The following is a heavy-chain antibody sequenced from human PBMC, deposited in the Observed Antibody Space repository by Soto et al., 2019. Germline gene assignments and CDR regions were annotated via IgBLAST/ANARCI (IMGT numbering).Heavy chain of an antibody. CDR3: ARAVAAAGTRFDP. D-gene: IGHD6-13*01. CDR2: ISYDGSNK. Sequence: QVQLVESGGGVVQPGRSLRLSCAASGFTFSSYAMHWVRQAPGKGLEWVAVISYDGSNKYYADSVKGRLTISRDNSKNTLYLQMNSLRAEDTAVYYCARAVAAAGTRFDPWGQGTLVTVSS. CDR1: GFTFSSYA. J-gene: IGHJ5*02. V-gene: IGHV3-30-3*01.